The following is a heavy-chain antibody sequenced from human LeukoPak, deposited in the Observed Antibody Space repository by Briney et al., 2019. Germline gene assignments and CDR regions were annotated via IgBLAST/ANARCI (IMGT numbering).Heavy chain of an antibody. CDR2: IYYSGST. Sequence: SETLSLTCTVSGGSINSSSYYWGWIRQPPGKGLEWIGSIYYSGSTYYNPSLKSRVTISVDTSKNQFSLKLSSVTAADTAVYCCAREGGYDSSGYYYSPDQAFDIWGQGTIVTVSS. V-gene: IGHV4-39*01. D-gene: IGHD3-22*01. CDR1: GGSINSSSYY. J-gene: IGHJ3*02. CDR3: AREGGYDSSGYYYSPDQAFDI.